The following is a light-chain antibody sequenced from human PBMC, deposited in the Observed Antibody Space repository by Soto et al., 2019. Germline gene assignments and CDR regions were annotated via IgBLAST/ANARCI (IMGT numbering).Light chain of an antibody. V-gene: IGKV1-5*01. J-gene: IGKJ5*01. CDR3: QQYDSFSIT. CDR2: DSS. CDR1: QSISTW. Sequence: DIQMTQSPSTQSASFGDRVTITCRASQSISTWLAWYQLKPGRAPKLLLYDSSSLESGVPSRFSGSGSGTEFSLTISSLQPDDFATYYCQQYDSFSITFGQGTRLEIK.